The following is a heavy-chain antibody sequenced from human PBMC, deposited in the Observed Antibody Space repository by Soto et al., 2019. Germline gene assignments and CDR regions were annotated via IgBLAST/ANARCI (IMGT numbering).Heavy chain of an antibody. CDR2: IWYDGSNK. CDR1: GFTFSSYG. Sequence: QVQLVESGGGVVQPGRSLRLSCAASGFTFSSYGMHWVRQAPGKGLEWVAVIWYDGSNKYYADSVKGRFTISRDNSKNTLHLQMNSLRAEDTAVYYCARETGYSSSWPTYWGQGTLVTVSS. V-gene: IGHV3-33*01. D-gene: IGHD6-13*01. CDR3: ARETGYSSSWPTY. J-gene: IGHJ4*02.